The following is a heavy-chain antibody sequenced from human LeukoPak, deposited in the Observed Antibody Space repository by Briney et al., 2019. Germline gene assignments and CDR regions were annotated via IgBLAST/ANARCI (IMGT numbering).Heavy chain of an antibody. CDR2: ISSSGGTT. J-gene: IGHJ3*02. V-gene: IGHV3-23*01. Sequence: GGSLRLSCAASGFTFSNYAMNWVRQAPGKGLEWVSAISSSGGTTYYADFVKGRFTISRDNSKNTLYLQMNSLRAEDTAVYYCARGYSSSWYHDDAFDIWGQGTMVTVSS. CDR1: GFTFSNYA. CDR3: ARGYSSSWYHDDAFDI. D-gene: IGHD6-13*01.